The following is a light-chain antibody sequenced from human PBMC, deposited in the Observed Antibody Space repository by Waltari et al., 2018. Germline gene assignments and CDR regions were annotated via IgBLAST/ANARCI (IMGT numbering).Light chain of an antibody. CDR3: QQYYTTPLT. J-gene: IGKJ4*01. Sequence: DIVMTQSPDSLAVSLGERATINCKSSQSVSYTASNKHYLAWYQQKPGQPPKLIIYWASNRESGVPDRCSGSGSGTDFTLTISRLQAEDVAVYYCQQYYTTPLTCGGGTKVEI. CDR1: QSVSYTASNKHY. CDR2: WAS. V-gene: IGKV4-1*01.